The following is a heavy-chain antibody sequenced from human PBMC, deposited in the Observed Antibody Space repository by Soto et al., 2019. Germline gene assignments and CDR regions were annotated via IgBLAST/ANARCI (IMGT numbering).Heavy chain of an antibody. CDR3: ARVKWGYYYYGMDV. CDR2: INHSGST. Sequence: PSETLSLTCAVYGGSFSGYYWSWIRQPPGKGLEWIGEINHSGSTNYNPSLKSRVTISVDTSKNQFSLKLSSVTAADTAVYYCARVKWGYYYYGMDVWGQGTTVTVSS. J-gene: IGHJ6*02. CDR1: GGSFSGYY. D-gene: IGHD1-26*01. V-gene: IGHV4-34*01.